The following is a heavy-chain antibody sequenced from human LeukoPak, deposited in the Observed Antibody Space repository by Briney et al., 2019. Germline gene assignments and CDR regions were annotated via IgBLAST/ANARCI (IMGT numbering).Heavy chain of an antibody. V-gene: IGHV4-38-2*01. CDR1: GYSISSGYY. CDR3: ARQDRVTMVRGVHFDP. J-gene: IGHJ5*02. Sequence: SETLSLTCAVSGYSISSGYYWGWIRQPPGKGLEWIGSIYHSGSTYYNPSLKSRVTISVDTSKNQFSLKLSSVTAADTAVYYCARQDRVTMVRGVHFDPWGQGTLVTVSS. CDR2: IYHSGST. D-gene: IGHD3-10*01.